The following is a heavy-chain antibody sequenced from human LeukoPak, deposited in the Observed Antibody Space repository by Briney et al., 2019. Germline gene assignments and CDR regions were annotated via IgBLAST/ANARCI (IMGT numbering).Heavy chain of an antibody. CDR2: ISHDGGAK. CDR1: GFSIGNYG. V-gene: IGHV3-30*18. J-gene: IGHJ4*02. CDR3: VKEYHSRGFGAYFDY. D-gene: IGHD3-3*01. Sequence: GGSLRLSCGVSGFSIGNYGMHWIRQAPDKGLEWVAMISHDGGAKYYGDSVKGRLTISRDNSDNTLYLQMNSLRVEDTAVYYCVKEYHSRGFGAYFDYWGQGTLVTVSS.